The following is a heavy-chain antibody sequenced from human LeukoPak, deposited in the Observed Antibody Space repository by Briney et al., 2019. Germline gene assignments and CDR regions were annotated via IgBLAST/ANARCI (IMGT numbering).Heavy chain of an antibody. CDR2: ISGNAAIT. Sequence: GGSLRLSCAASGFTFNNYGMNWVRRAPGKGLEWLSAISGNAAITYYADSVKGRFTISRDNSKNTLYLQMNSLRAEDTAVYYCAKENVEMATIYSPFDYWGQGTLVTVSS. J-gene: IGHJ4*02. D-gene: IGHD5-24*01. CDR1: GFTFNNYG. V-gene: IGHV3-23*01. CDR3: AKENVEMATIYSPFDY.